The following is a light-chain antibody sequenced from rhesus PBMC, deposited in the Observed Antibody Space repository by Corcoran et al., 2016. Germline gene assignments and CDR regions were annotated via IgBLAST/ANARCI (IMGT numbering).Light chain of an antibody. CDR2: DVN. J-gene: IGLJ6*01. CDR3: CSYRSGDTFV. V-gene: IGLV2S9*01. Sequence: QSALTQPPSVSTSLGQSVTFSCPGTPSDIGGYNHVSWYQQHPGTAPRLLIYDVNSWTSGVSDHFSGSKSGKTASLTISGLQAEDEADYYCCSYRSGDTFVFGSGTRLTVL. CDR1: PSDIGGYNH.